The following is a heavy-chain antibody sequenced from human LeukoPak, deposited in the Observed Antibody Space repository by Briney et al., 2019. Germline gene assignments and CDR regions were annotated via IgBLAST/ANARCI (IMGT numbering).Heavy chain of an antibody. J-gene: IGHJ5*02. D-gene: IGHD1-26*01. V-gene: IGHV3-23*01. CDR1: GFTFSSYA. CDR2: ISHSGGST. Sequence: GGSLRLSCAASGFTFSSYAMNWVRQAPGKGLEWVSTISHSGGSTYYAGSVKGRFTISRDNSKNTLYLQMSSLRAEDTAVYYCAKPIVATNLDWFDPWGQGTLVTVSS. CDR3: AKPIVATNLDWFDP.